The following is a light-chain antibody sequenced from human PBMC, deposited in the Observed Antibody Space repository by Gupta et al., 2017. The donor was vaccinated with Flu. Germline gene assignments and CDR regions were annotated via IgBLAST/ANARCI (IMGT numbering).Light chain of an antibody. J-gene: IGLJ2*01. CDR2: EGS. CDR3: CSYAGSTTVL. V-gene: IGLV2-23*01. CDR1: SSDVGSYNL. Sequence: TSSDVGSYNLVSWYQHHAGKAPKLMIYEGSKRPSGVSNRFSGSSSGNTASLTISGLQAEDEADYYCCSYAGSTTVLFGGGTKLTVL.